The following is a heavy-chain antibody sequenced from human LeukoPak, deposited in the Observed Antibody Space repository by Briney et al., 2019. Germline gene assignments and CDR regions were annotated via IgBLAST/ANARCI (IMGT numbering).Heavy chain of an antibody. D-gene: IGHD3-22*01. J-gene: IGHJ4*02. CDR1: GFSFSSYS. Sequence: GGSLRLSCAASGFSFSSYSMNWVRQAPGKGLEWVSYITSSSNAIYYADSVKGRFTISRDNAKNSLYLQMNSLRAEDTAVYYCARKSGSSGYPFDYWGQGILVSVSS. V-gene: IGHV3-48*04. CDR3: ARKSGSSGYPFDY. CDR2: ITSSSNAI.